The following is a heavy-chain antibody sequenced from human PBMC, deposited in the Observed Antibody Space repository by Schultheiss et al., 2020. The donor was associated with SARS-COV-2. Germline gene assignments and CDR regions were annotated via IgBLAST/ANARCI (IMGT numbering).Heavy chain of an antibody. CDR1: GFTFNRHY. Sequence: GGSLRLSCAASGFTFNRHYMNWVRQAPGKGLEWVSVIYSGGSTYYADSVKGRFTISRDNSKNTLYLQMNSLRAEDTAVYYCARVGVIMVRGVIITHWYFDLWGRGTLVTVSS. J-gene: IGHJ2*01. CDR3: ARVGVIMVRGVIITHWYFDL. V-gene: IGHV3-66*02. CDR2: IYSGGST. D-gene: IGHD3-10*01.